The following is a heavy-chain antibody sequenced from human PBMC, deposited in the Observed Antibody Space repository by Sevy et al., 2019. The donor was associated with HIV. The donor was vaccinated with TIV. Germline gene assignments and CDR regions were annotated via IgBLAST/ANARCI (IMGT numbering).Heavy chain of an antibody. CDR3: ARDSLYATNWAFDY. CDR2: FIPMFATP. V-gene: IGHV1-69*13. J-gene: IGHJ4*02. CDR1: GVTFMNYA. Sequence: ASGKVSCKASGVTFMNYAISWVRQAPGQGLEWMGGFIPMFATPDYAQKFRGRITITADESTSTAYMELSSLGSEDTAVYYCARDSLYATNWAFDYWGQGTLVTVSS. D-gene: IGHD1-1*01.